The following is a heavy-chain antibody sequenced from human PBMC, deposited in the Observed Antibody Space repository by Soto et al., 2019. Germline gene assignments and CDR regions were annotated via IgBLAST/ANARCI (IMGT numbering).Heavy chain of an antibody. CDR1: GFSFRNYG. CDR3: AKGGGYSYGTNDAFDI. D-gene: IGHD5-18*01. Sequence: QVQLVESGGGVVQPGRSLRLSCAASGFSFRNYGMHWVRQAPGKGLEWVAVISDDGRNKYNVASVEGRFTISRVNSKNTVFLQMNSLRAEDTAVYYCAKGGGYSYGTNDAFDIWGQGTMVTVSS. V-gene: IGHV3-30*18. CDR2: ISDDGRNK. J-gene: IGHJ3*02.